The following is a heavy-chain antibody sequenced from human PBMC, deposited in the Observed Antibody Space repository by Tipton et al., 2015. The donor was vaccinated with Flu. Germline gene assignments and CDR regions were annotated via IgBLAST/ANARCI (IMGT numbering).Heavy chain of an antibody. Sequence: TLSLTCTVSGYPISSGYYWTWIRQQPGKGLEWIGSIYYSGSTYYKSSLRSRISTSVDTSKNQFSLRLSSVTAADTALYYCARAVSLVTTYCYFDVWGQGTQVTVSP. D-gene: IGHD4-17*01. CDR1: GYPISSGYY. V-gene: IGHV4-31*03. CDR3: ARAVSLVTTYCYFDV. J-gene: IGHJ4*02. CDR2: IYYSGST.